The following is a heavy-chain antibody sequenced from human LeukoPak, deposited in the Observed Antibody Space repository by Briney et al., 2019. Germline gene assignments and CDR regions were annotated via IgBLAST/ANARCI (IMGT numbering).Heavy chain of an antibody. Sequence: GGTLRLSCAAWGFTFSRYAMNGVRQAPEKGLEGGSYISSGGENSFYADSLKGRFTLSRDNANILLFLQMDSLRAADTAVYYCARSFCTSATCSKGHYYYVIDVWGQGTTVPVSS. CDR3: ARSFCTSATCSKGHYYYVIDV. CDR2: ISSGGENS. V-gene: IGHV3-21*01. D-gene: IGHD2-8*01. J-gene: IGHJ6*02. CDR1: GFTFSRYA.